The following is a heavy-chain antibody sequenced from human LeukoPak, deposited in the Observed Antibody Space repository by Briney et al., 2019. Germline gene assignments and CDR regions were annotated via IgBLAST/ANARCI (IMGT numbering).Heavy chain of an antibody. CDR2: ISGSGGST. V-gene: IGHV3-23*01. D-gene: IGHD2-21*02. CDR1: GFTFSSYG. J-gene: IGHJ3*02. Sequence: PGGSLRLSCAASGFTFSSYGMSWVRQAPGKGLEWVSAISGSGGSTYYADSVMGRFTISRDNTKNSLYLQMNSLRAEDTAVYYCARETLGVTAFDIWGQGTMVTVSS. CDR3: ARETLGVTAFDI.